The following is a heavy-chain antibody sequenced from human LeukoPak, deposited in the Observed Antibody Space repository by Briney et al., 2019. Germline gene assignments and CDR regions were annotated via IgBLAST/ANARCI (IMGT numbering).Heavy chain of an antibody. D-gene: IGHD2-21*02. CDR2: ISYSGQT. J-gene: IGHJ5*02. Sequence: SETLSLTCAVSGGSVNSHFCSWVRHSPGKELEWIGYISYSGQTYYSPSLKSRLAISIDTSNNRFSLNLTSVTAADTAVYYCTRVTPREDWFDPWGQGTLVTVSS. V-gene: IGHV4-59*04. CDR3: TRVTPREDWFDP. CDR1: GGSVNSHF.